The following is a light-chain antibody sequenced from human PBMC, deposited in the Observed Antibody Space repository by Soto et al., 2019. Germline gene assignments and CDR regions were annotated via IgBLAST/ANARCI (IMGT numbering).Light chain of an antibody. V-gene: IGKV3D-20*02. Sequence: EIVLAQSPGTLSLSPGERATLSCRASQSVSNNYLAWYQQKPGQAPRLLIYGASSRATGIPDRFSGSGFGTDFTLTIGGLEPEDFAVYYCQQRSNWPPITFGQGTRLEI. CDR3: QQRSNWPPIT. CDR2: GAS. J-gene: IGKJ5*01. CDR1: QSVSNNY.